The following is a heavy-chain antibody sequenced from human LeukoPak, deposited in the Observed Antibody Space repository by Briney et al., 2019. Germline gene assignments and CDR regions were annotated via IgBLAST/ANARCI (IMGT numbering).Heavy chain of an antibody. CDR2: IYYSGST. V-gene: IGHV4-59*12. CDR1: GGSISSYY. J-gene: IGHJ3*02. CDR3: AKSNGYGLIDI. Sequence: ASETLSLTCTVSGGSISSYYWSWIRQPPGKGLEWIGYIYYSGSTNYNPSLKSRVTISLDTSRNQFSLKLNSVTAADTAVYYCAKSNGYGLIDIWGQGTVVTVSS. D-gene: IGHD3-22*01.